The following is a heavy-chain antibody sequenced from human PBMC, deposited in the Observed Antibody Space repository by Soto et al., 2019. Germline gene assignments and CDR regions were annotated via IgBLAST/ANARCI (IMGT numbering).Heavy chain of an antibody. J-gene: IGHJ4*02. V-gene: IGHV1-18*04. CDR3: ARTQQLENYFDY. CDR2: ISAYNGNT. Sequence: GASVKVSCKASGYTFTSYGISWVRQAPGQGLEWMGWISAYNGNTNYAQKRQGRVTMTPDTSTSTADMGLRRLRSDETAVYDWARTQQLENYFDYWGQGALVTGSS. D-gene: IGHD6-6*01. CDR1: GYTFTSYG.